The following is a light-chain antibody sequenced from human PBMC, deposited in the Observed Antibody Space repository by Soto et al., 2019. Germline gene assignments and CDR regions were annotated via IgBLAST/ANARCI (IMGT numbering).Light chain of an antibody. V-gene: IGKV1-12*01. CDR2: AAS. J-gene: IGKJ5*01. CDR3: KKANSFPPT. CDR1: QGISSW. Sequence: DIQMTQSPSYLSPSVRDRVTLTCRASQGISSWLAWYQQKPGKASKLLIYAASSLQSGVPSRFSGSGSGTDFTLTISSLQPEEFATYYCKKANSFPPTVGKGTRLAIK.